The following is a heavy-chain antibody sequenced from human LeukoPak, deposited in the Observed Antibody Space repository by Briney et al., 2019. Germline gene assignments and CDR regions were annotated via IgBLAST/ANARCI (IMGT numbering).Heavy chain of an antibody. Sequence: GASVKVSCKVSGYTLTELSMHWVRQAPGKGLEWMGGFDPEDGETIYAQKFQGRVTITRDTSASTAYMELSSLRSEDTAVYYCATFKKFHYYYYGMDVWGQGTTVTVSS. CDR3: ATFKKFHYYYYGMDV. V-gene: IGHV1-24*01. CDR2: FDPEDGET. CDR1: GYTLTELS. J-gene: IGHJ6*02.